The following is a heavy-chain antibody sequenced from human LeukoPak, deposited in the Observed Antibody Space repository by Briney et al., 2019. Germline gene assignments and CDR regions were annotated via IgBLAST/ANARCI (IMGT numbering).Heavy chain of an antibody. Sequence: PGGSLRLSCATSGFTLSIYGMHWVRQAPGKGLEWVAFIRYDGTSQYYADSVKGRFTISRDNSKNMLYLQMNSLRAEDTAVYYCAKDGAGVQVYWGQGTLVTVSS. D-gene: IGHD4/OR15-4a*01. CDR1: GFTLSIYG. CDR2: IRYDGTSQ. V-gene: IGHV3-30*02. J-gene: IGHJ4*02. CDR3: AKDGAGVQVY.